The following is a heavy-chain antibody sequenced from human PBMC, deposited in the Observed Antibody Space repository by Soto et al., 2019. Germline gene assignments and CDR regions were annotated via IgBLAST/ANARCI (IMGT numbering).Heavy chain of an antibody. CDR2: IYYSGST. V-gene: IGHV4-59*01. CDR1: GGSISSYY. Sequence: KASETLSLTCTVSGGSISSYYWSWIRQPPGKGLEWIGYIYYSGSTNYNPSLKSRVTISVDTSKNQFSLKLSSVTAADTAVYYCARMAWDDGYKIFDYWGQGTLVTVYS. CDR3: ARMAWDDGYKIFDY. D-gene: IGHD5-12*01. J-gene: IGHJ4*02.